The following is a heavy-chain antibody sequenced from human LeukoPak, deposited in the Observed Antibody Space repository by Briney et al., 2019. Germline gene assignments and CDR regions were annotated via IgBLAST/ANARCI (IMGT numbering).Heavy chain of an antibody. CDR2: IDNSAGTR. CDR3: AKERAVVVGTEVF. D-gene: IGHD2-15*01. V-gene: IGHV3-23*01. Sequence: PGGSLRLSCAASGFTFTNYAISWVRQAPGKGLEWVSRIDNSAGTRDYADSVKGRFTISRDTSKNTVFLQMNSLRGEDTAVYFCAKERAVVVGTEVFWGQGRLVTVSS. J-gene: IGHJ4*02. CDR1: GFTFTNYA.